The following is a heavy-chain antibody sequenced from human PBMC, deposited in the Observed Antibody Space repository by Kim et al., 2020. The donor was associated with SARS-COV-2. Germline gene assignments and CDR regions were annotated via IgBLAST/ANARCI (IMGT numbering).Heavy chain of an antibody. Sequence: ASVKGRLTISRDNTKNSLYLQMNRLRAEDTALYYCAKAEGYGSGSYIFTGWGQGTLVTVSS. D-gene: IGHD3-10*01. V-gene: IGHV3-9*01. CDR3: AKAEGYGSGSYIFTG. J-gene: IGHJ4*02.